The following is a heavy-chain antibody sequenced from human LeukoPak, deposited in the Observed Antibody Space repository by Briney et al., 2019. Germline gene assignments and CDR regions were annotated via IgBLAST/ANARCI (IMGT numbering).Heavy chain of an antibody. V-gene: IGHV3-48*04. CDR3: AELGITMIGGV. CDR1: GFTFSSYS. CDR2: ISYSSSTI. J-gene: IGHJ6*04. D-gene: IGHD3-10*02. Sequence: GGSQRLSCAASGFTFSSYSMTWVRQAPGKGLEWVSYISYSSSTIYYADSVKGRFTISRDNAKNSLYLQMNSLRAEDTAVYYCAELGITMIGGVWGKGTTVTISS.